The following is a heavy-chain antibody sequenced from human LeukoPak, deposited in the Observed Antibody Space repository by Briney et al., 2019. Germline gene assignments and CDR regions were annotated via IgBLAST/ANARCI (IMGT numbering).Heavy chain of an antibody. Sequence: GGSLRLSCVGSGFAFNTYTITWVRQAPGKGLEWVSSITNTSAYRQYADSVRGRFTISRDNTQSSLYLQMNSLGAEDTAVYHCERVTAEATTVNYYYYSMDVWGKGTTVTVSS. V-gene: IGHV3-21*01. CDR1: GFAFNTYT. CDR3: ERVTAEATTVNYYYYSMDV. D-gene: IGHD1-26*01. J-gene: IGHJ6*03. CDR2: ITNTSAYR.